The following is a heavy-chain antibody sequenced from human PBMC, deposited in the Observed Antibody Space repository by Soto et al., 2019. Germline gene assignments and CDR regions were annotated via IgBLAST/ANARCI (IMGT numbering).Heavy chain of an antibody. CDR1: GFTFSSYS. CDR3: ASVGGQLVPGFDY. CDR2: ISSSSSYI. D-gene: IGHD6-6*01. Sequence: EVQLVESGGGLVKPGGSLRLSCAASGFTFSSYSMNWVRQAPGKGLEWVSSISSSSSYIYYAGAVKGRFTISRDNAKNSLSLQMNSMRAEDTAVYYCASVGGQLVPGFDYWGQGTLVTVSS. J-gene: IGHJ4*02. V-gene: IGHV3-21*01.